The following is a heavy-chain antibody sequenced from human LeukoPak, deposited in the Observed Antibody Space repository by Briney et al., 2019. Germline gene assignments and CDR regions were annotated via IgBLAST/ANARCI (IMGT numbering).Heavy chain of an antibody. J-gene: IGHJ3*02. CDR1: GYILTGYY. CDR2: INPNSGDT. Sequence: ASVKVSCKASGYILTGYYIHWVRQAPGQGLEWMGWINPNSGDTNYVQKFQGRVSMTGDTSISTGYVELSSLRSDDTAVYYCARGGVGHAFDIWGQGTKVTVSS. D-gene: IGHD3-3*01. CDR3: ARGGVGHAFDI. V-gene: IGHV1-2*02.